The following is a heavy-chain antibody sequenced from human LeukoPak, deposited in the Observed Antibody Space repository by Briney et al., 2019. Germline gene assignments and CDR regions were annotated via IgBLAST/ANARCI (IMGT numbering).Heavy chain of an antibody. J-gene: IGHJ4*02. CDR2: IYYSGSA. V-gene: IGHV4-39*07. Sequence: PSETLSLTCTVSGGSISSSSYYWGWIRQPPGKGLEWIGSIYYSGSAYYNPSLKSRVTISVDTSKNQFSLKLSSVTAADTAVYYCARGRRYFDWLSPFDYWGQGTLVTVSS. CDR3: ARGRRYFDWLSPFDY. D-gene: IGHD3-9*01. CDR1: GGSISSSSYY.